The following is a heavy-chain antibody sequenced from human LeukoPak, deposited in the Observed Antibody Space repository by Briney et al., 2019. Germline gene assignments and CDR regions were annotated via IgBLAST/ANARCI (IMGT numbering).Heavy chain of an antibody. CDR2: IQQNGIEK. Sequence: AGTLRLTCAASGFTFRDFWMSWVRQAPGKGLEWVANIQQNGIEKYSVEGRFTISRDNVNSLLYLRINSLRADDTAMYYCARDRDGKDLWGQGTLVTVSS. D-gene: IGHD1-1*01. V-gene: IGHV3-7*03. CDR1: GFTFRDFW. CDR3: ARDRDGKDL. J-gene: IGHJ5*02.